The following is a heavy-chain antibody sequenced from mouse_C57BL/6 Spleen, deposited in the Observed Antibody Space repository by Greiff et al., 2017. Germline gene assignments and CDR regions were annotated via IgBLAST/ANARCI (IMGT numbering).Heavy chain of an antibody. V-gene: IGHV1-26*01. CDR1: GYTFTDSY. J-gene: IGHJ2*01. D-gene: IGHD2-2*01. CDR2: INPNNGGT. Sequence: EVQLQQSGPELVKPGASVKISCKASGYTFTDSYMNWVKQSHGKSLEWIGDINPNNGGTSYNQKFTGKATLTVDKSSSTAYMELRSLTSEDSAVYYCAGGDYGYDGFDYWGQGNTLTVSS. CDR3: AGGDYGYDGFDY.